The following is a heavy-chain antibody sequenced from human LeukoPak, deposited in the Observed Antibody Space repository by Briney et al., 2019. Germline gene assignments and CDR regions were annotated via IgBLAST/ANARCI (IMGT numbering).Heavy chain of an antibody. CDR2: FDPEDGET. V-gene: IGHV1-24*01. CDR1: GYTLTELS. D-gene: IGHD6-19*01. J-gene: IGHJ4*02. CDR3: ATGGTDSSGWDDFDY. Sequence: GASVEVSCKVSGYTLTELSMHWVRQAPGKGLEWMGGFDPEDGETIYAQKFQGRVTMTEDTSTDTAYMELSSLRSEDTAVYYCATGGTDSSGWDDFDYWGQGTLVTVSS.